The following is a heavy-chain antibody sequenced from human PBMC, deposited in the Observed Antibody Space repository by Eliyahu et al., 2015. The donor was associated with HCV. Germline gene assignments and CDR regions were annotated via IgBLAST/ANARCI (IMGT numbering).Heavy chain of an antibody. CDR3: ARGEIVVVNPFDY. V-gene: IGHV3-21*01. CDR2: ISSSSSYI. CDR1: GFTFSSYS. J-gene: IGHJ4*02. Sequence: EVQLVESGGGLVKPGGSLRLSCAASGFTFSSYSMNWVRQAPGKGLEWVSSISSSSSYIYYADSVKGRFTISRDNAKNSLYLQMNSLRAEDTAVYYCARGEIVVVNPFDYWGQGTLVTVSS. D-gene: IGHD3-22*01.